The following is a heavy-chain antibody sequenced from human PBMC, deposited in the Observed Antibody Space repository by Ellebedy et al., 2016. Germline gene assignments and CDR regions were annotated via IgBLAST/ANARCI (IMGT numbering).Heavy chain of an antibody. CDR1: GFTFDRYA. CDR3: AKDLECGLEWSQSAFDY. J-gene: IGHJ4*02. Sequence: GESLKISXAASGFTFDRYAMSWVRQAPGKGLEWVSAISGDGGTTYYAGSVQGRFSISRDKSTNTLHLHLNSLRPADTALYYCAKDLECGLEWSQSAFDYWGQGTLVTVSS. V-gene: IGHV3-23*01. CDR2: ISGDGGTT. D-gene: IGHD3-3*01.